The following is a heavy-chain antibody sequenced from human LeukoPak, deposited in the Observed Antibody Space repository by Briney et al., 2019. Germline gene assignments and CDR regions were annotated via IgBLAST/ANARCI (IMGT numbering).Heavy chain of an antibody. CDR1: GGSFSGYY. J-gene: IGHJ4*02. Sequence: SETLSLTCAVYGGSFSGYYWSWLRQPPGKGLEWIGEINGGSTNYSPSLKSRVTISVDTSMNQFSLKLSSVTAADTAEYYCARGLWFGESRPYYYDYWGQGNLVTVST. V-gene: IGHV4-34*01. D-gene: IGHD3-10*01. CDR3: ARGLWFGESRPYYYDY. CDR2: INGGST.